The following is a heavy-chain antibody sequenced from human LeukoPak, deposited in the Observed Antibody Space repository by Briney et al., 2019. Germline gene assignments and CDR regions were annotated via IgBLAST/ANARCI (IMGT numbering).Heavy chain of an antibody. CDR1: GGTFSSYA. V-gene: IGHV1-69*04. CDR2: IIPILGIA. Sequence: ASVKVSCKASGGTFSSYAISWVRPAPGQRLEWMGRIIPILGIANYAQKFQGRVTITADKSTSTAYMELSSLRSEDTAVYYCATEEMATITSDYYYGMDVWGQGTTVTVSS. J-gene: IGHJ6*02. D-gene: IGHD5-24*01. CDR3: ATEEMATITSDYYYGMDV.